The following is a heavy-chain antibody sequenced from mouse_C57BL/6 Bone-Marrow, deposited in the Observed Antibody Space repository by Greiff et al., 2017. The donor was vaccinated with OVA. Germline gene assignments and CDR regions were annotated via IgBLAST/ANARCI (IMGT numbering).Heavy chain of an antibody. J-gene: IGHJ4*01. CDR1: GFTFSSYA. V-gene: IGHV5-9-1*02. Sequence: EVMLVESGEGLVKPGGSLKLSCAASGFTFSSYAMSWVRPTPEKRLEWVAYISSGGDYIYYADNARNTLYLQMSSLKSEDTAMYYCTREVIYYDYALFYAMDYWGQGTSVTVSS. D-gene: IGHD2-4*01. CDR2: ISSGGDYI. CDR3: TREVIYYDYALFYAMDY.